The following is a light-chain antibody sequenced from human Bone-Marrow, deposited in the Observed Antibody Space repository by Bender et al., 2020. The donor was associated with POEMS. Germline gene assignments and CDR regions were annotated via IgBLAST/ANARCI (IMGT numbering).Light chain of an antibody. CDR1: SSDVGTYDL. V-gene: IGLV2-14*02. CDR3: CSYARGYSVV. J-gene: IGLJ2*01. Sequence: QSALTQPASVSGSPGQSITISCTGTSSDVGTYDLVSWYQHHPGKAPKLIIYADRKRPPGVPGRFSGSKSGNTASLTISGLQAEDEADYYCCSYARGYSVVFGGGTKVTVL. CDR2: ADR.